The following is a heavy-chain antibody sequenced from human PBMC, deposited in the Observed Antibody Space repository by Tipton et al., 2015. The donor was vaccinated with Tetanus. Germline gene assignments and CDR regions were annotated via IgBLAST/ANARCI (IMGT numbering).Heavy chain of an antibody. Sequence: QSGPEVKEPGASVKVSCKASGYNFVNFGISWVRQAPGQGLEWMGWISAYNGKTKYAQRLQGRVTMTTDRSASTAYMDLRRLRSDDTAVYYCARANNDYSKKGPLDYWGQGILVIVSS. V-gene: IGHV1-18*01. D-gene: IGHD5-12*01. J-gene: IGHJ4*02. CDR3: ARANNDYSKKGPLDY. CDR1: GYNFVNFG. CDR2: ISAYNGKT.